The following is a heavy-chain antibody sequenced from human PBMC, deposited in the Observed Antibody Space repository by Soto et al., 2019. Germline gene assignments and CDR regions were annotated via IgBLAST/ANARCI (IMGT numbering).Heavy chain of an antibody. CDR1: GLTFSSHA. Sequence: EVQLLESGGGLEQPGGSLRLSCEASGLTFSSHAMSWVRQAPGRGLEWVSTISDRGSTYYTDSVKGRFTISRDNSKNTLYLQMNSLRVEDTAVYYCAKVWTEEGYCTRTSCLYYFDYWGQGTLVTVSS. J-gene: IGHJ4*02. V-gene: IGHV3-23*01. D-gene: IGHD2-2*01. CDR2: ISDRGST. CDR3: AKVWTEEGYCTRTSCLYYFDY.